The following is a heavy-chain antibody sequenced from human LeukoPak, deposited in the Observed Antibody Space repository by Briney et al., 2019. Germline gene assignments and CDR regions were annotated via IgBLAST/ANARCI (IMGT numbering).Heavy chain of an antibody. CDR2: INPDGSTT. V-gene: IGHV3-74*01. CDR1: GFTFSNYW. J-gene: IGHJ3*02. D-gene: IGHD2-15*01. CDR3: AKGRCGGGSCYSRGDSDAFDI. Sequence: GGSLRLSCAASGFTFSNYWMHWVRQDPGKGLVWVSFINPDGSTTNYADSVKGRFTISRDNAKNALYLQMNSLRAEDTAVYYCAKGRCGGGSCYSRGDSDAFDIWGQGTMVTVSS.